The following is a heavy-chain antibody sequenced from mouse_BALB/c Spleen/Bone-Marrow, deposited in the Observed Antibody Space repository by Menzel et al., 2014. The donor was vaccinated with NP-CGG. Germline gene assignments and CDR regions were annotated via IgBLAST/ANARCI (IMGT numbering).Heavy chain of an antibody. V-gene: IGHV1-61*01. Sequence: QVQLQQSGAELVRPGVSVTLSCRASGYSFTSYWMHWVKQRPGQGLEWLGTIHPSDRETRLNQKFKDKATLTVDKSSSTAYMQLSSPSSDDSAVYYCGRNGMITTAYAMDYWGQGTSVTVSS. CDR3: GRNGMITTAYAMDY. J-gene: IGHJ4*01. CDR1: GYSFTSYW. D-gene: IGHD2-4*01. CDR2: IHPSDRET.